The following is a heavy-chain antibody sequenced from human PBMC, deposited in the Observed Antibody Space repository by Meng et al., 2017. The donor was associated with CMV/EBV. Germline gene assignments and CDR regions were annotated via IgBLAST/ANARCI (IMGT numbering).Heavy chain of an antibody. CDR1: GFTFSDYY. Sequence: QVQLVESGGGLVKPGGSLRLSCAASGFTFSDYYMSWIRQAPGKGLEWVSYISSSSSYTNYADSVKGRFTISRDNAKNSLYPQMNSLRAEDTAVYYCARDRTGYPFDYWGQGTLVTVSS. V-gene: IGHV3-11*05. D-gene: IGHD3/OR15-3a*01. CDR2: ISSSSSYT. J-gene: IGHJ4*02. CDR3: ARDRTGYPFDY.